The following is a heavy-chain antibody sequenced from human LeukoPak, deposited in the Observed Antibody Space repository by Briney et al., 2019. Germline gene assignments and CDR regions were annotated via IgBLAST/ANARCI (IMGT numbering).Heavy chain of an antibody. J-gene: IGHJ4*02. V-gene: IGHV4-59*01. Sequence: SETLSLTCTVSGGSISSYYWSWFRQPPGKGLEWIAYIYYSGSTNYNPSLNSRVTISVDTSKNQFSLKLSSVTAADTAVYFCARLDGGNSGYFDYWGQGTLVTVSS. D-gene: IGHD4-23*01. CDR3: ARLDGGNSGYFDY. CDR1: GGSISSYY. CDR2: IYYSGST.